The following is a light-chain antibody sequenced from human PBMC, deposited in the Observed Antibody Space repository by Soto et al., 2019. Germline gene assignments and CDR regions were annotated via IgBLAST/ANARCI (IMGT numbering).Light chain of an antibody. CDR2: DAS. V-gene: IGKV1-5*01. J-gene: IGKJ1*01. Sequence: DIQMTQSPSTLSAFVGDRVTITCRASHSISRWLAWYQQKPGKAPKLLIYDASSLESGVPSRFSGSGSGTDFTLPLSGLPPNDFATYYCQQYNTYSRTFGQGTKVDIK. CDR1: HSISRW. CDR3: QQYNTYSRT.